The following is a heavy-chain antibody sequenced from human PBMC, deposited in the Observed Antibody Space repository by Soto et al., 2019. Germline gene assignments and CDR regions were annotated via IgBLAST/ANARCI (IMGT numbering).Heavy chain of an antibody. CDR1: GFTFSSYG. D-gene: IGHD3-3*01. J-gene: IGHJ6*02. Sequence: GGSLRLSCAASGFTFSSYGMHWVRQAPGKGLEWVAVIWYDGSNKYYADSVKGRFTISRDNSKNTLYLQMNSLRAEDTAVYYCARTRITILGDGMDVWGQGTTVTVSS. CDR3: ARTRITILGDGMDV. V-gene: IGHV3-33*01. CDR2: IWYDGSNK.